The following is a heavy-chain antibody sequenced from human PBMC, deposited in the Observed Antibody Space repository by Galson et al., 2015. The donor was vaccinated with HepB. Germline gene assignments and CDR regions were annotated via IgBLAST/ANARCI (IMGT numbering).Heavy chain of an antibody. Sequence: SLRLSCAASGFTFSSYSMNWVRQAPGKGLEWVSSISSSSSYIYYADSVKGRFTISRDNAKNSLYLQMNSLTAEDTAMYYCARAGSSNWYSLNYWGQGTLVTVSS. CDR2: ISSSSSYI. D-gene: IGHD6-13*01. CDR3: ARAGSSNWYSLNY. V-gene: IGHV3-21*01. CDR1: GFTFSSYS. J-gene: IGHJ4*02.